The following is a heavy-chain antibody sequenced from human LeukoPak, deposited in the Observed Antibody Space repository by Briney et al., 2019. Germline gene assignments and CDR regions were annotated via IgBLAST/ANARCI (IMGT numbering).Heavy chain of an antibody. CDR2: IYSGGST. J-gene: IGHJ5*02. CDR3: ARAYSSSWNNWFAP. Sequence: GGSLRLSCAASGFTFSSNYMSWVRQAPGKGLEWVSVIYSGGSTYYADSVKGRFTISRDNSKNTLYLQMNSLRAEDTAVYYCARAYSSSWNNWFAPWGQGTLVTVSS. V-gene: IGHV3-53*01. CDR1: GFTFSSNY. D-gene: IGHD6-13*01.